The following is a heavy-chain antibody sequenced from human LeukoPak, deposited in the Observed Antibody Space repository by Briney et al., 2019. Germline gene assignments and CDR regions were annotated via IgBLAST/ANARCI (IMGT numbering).Heavy chain of an antibody. Sequence: PSETLSLTCAVYGGSFSGYYWSWIRQPPGKGLEWIGEINHSGSTNYNPSLKSRVTISVDTSKNQFSLKLSSVTAADTAVYYCARWRDYGASEYYWGHGTLIT. D-gene: IGHD4-17*01. V-gene: IGHV4-34*01. CDR2: INHSGST. CDR1: GGSFSGYY. CDR3: ARWRDYGASEYY. J-gene: IGHJ4*01.